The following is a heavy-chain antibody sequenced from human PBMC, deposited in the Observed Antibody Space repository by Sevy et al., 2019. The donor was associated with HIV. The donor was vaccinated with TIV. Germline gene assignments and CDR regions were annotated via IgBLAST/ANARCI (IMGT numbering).Heavy chain of an antibody. Sequence: GGSLRFSCVVSGFTFSKYPMNWVRQAPGKGLEWVSSISSSSNYIYYGDSVKGRFTSSRDNAKNSLYLQMNSLRADDTAVYYCVRDGGCSSSSCLLYFDYWGQGILVTVSS. J-gene: IGHJ4*02. CDR3: VRDGGCSSSSCLLYFDY. V-gene: IGHV3-21*01. CDR2: ISSSSNYI. D-gene: IGHD2-15*01. CDR1: GFTFSKYP.